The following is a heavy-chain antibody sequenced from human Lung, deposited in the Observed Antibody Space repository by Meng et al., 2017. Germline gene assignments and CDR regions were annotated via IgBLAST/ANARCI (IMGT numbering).Heavy chain of an antibody. CDR2: ISSTGDST. J-gene: IGHJ5*02. CDR3: AKEAAMAS. CDR1: GFTFTAFS. D-gene: IGHD5-18*01. Sequence: EVQLMGSGGGLVQLGGSLGLSCAASGFTFTAFSMTWVRQAPGKGLEWVSTISSTGDSTFYPDSVKGRFIVSRDNSKNTLYLQMNSLRAEDTAIYYCAKEAAMASWGQGTLVTVSS. V-gene: IGHV3-23*01.